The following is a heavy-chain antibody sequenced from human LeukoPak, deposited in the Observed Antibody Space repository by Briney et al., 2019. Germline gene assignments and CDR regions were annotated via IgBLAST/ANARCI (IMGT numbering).Heavy chain of an antibody. CDR1: GGTFSKYA. J-gene: IGHJ4*02. CDR3: AREVPYDTSVYYQPFDF. D-gene: IGHD3-22*01. V-gene: IGHV1-18*01. CDR2: ISAYNGNT. Sequence: GASVKVSCKASGGTFSKYAISWVRQAPGQGLEWMGWISAYNGNTNYAQRLQGRVTMTTDTSTSTAYMELRSLRSDDTAVYYCAREVPYDTSVYYQPFDFWGQGTLVTVSS.